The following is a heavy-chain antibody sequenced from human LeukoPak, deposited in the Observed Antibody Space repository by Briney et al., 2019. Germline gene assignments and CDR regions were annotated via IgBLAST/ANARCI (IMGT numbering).Heavy chain of an antibody. D-gene: IGHD6-19*01. V-gene: IGHV4-39*01. CDR3: ARHVVAVAGTLDYFDY. J-gene: IGHJ4*02. Sequence: PSETLSLTCTVSGGSISSSSYYWGWIRQPPGKGLEWIGSIYYSGSTYYNPSLKSRVTISVDTSKNQFSLKLSSVTAADTAVYYCARHVVAVAGTLDYFDYWSQGTLVTVSS. CDR1: GGSISSSSYY. CDR2: IYYSGST.